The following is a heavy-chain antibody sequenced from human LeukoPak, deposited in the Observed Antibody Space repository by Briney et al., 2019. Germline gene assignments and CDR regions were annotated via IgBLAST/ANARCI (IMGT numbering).Heavy chain of an antibody. J-gene: IGHJ4*02. V-gene: IGHV4-34*01. Sequence: PSETLSLTCAVYGGSFSGYYWSWIRQPPGKGLEWIGEINHSGSTNYNPSLKSRVTISVDTSKNQFSLKLSSVTAADTALYYCARVFGGNPTAFDYWGQGTLVTVSS. CDR3: ARVFGGNPTAFDY. CDR1: GGSFSGYY. CDR2: INHSGST. D-gene: IGHD4-23*01.